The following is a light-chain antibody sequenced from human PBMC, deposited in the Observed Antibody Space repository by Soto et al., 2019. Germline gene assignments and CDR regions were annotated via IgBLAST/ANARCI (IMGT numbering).Light chain of an antibody. CDR3: QQYGNSPQT. CDR2: DAS. Sequence: IVLTQSPAILSVSPWERATLSCRASQSISRSLAWYQQKPGQAPRPLISDASTRATGIPARFSGSGSGTEFTLTISSLQSEDFAVYYCQQYGNSPQTFGQGTKVDIK. V-gene: IGKV3-15*01. J-gene: IGKJ1*01. CDR1: QSISRS.